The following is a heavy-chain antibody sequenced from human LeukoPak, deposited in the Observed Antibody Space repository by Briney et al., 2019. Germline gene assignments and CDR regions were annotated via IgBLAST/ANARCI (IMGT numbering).Heavy chain of an antibody. V-gene: IGHV4-59*01. D-gene: IGHD3-22*01. CDR3: ARDILGDSSGYSNYFDY. CDR2: IYYSGST. Sequence: SETLSLTCTVSGGSISSYYWSWIRQPPGKGLEWIGYIYYSGSTNYNPSLKSRVTISVDTSKNQFSLKLSSVTAADTAVYYWARDILGDSSGYSNYFDYWGQGTLVTVSS. J-gene: IGHJ4*02. CDR1: GGSISSYY.